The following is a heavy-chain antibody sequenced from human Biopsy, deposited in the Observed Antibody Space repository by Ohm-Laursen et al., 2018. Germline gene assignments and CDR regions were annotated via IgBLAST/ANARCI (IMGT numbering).Heavy chain of an antibody. CDR1: GESFNGYY. Sequence: PGTLSLTCTVYGESFNGYYWSWIRQTPGKGLEWIGEINHSGRTNYNPSLKSRVTISVDTSKNQFFLKVRSVTAADTAVYYCVRGVDYYDPYHYYALDVWGQGTTVTVSS. D-gene: IGHD3-22*01. V-gene: IGHV4-34*01. CDR3: VRGVDYYDPYHYYALDV. J-gene: IGHJ6*02. CDR2: INHSGRT.